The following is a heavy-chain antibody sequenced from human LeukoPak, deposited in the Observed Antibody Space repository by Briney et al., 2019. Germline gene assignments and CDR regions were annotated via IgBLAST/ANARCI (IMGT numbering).Heavy chain of an antibody. V-gene: IGHV4-39*01. J-gene: IGHJ5*02. CDR3: ARHPLKAYVSDWFDP. CDR1: GASISSGGYS. Sequence: SETLSLTCTVSGASISSGGYSWSWVRQHPGKGLEWIGCIYYTGSTYYNPSLERRVTISVDTSKSQFSLKLSSVTAADTAVYFCARHPLKAYVSDWFDPWGQGTLVTVSS. D-gene: IGHD3-16*01. CDR2: IYYTGST.